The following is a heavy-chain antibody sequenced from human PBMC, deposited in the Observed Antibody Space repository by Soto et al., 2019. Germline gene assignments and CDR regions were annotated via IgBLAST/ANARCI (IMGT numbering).Heavy chain of an antibody. V-gene: IGHV3-23*01. CDR2: ISGSGGST. D-gene: IGHD6-19*01. Sequence: PXESLRLSFAASGFPFSSYAVSWVRQAPGKGLEWVSAISGSGGSTYYADSVKGRFTISRDNSKNTLYLQMNSLRAEDTAVYYCAKEINLSSGWYYFDYWGQGTLVTSPQ. J-gene: IGHJ4*02. CDR3: AKEINLSSGWYYFDY. CDR1: GFPFSSYA.